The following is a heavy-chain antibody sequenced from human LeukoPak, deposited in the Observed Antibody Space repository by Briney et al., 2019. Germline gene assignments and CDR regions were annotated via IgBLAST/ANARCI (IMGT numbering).Heavy chain of an antibody. Sequence: SETLSLTCTVSGGSISSYYWSWIRQPPGKGLEWIGYIYYSGSTNYNPSLKSRVTISVDTSKNQFSLKLSSVTAADTAVYYCARHLQDAPPNAFDIWGQGTMVTVSS. CDR2: IYYSGST. CDR3: ARHLQDAPPNAFDI. J-gene: IGHJ3*02. V-gene: IGHV4-59*08. CDR1: GGSISSYY.